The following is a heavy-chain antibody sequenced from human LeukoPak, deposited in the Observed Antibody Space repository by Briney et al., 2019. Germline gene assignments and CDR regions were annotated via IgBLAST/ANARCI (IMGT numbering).Heavy chain of an antibody. J-gene: IGHJ6*02. Sequence: GGSLRLSCGASGFTFSDYGMHWVRQAPGKGLEWVAFIRYDGSNKYYADSVKGRFTISRDNSKNTLCLQMNSLRAEDTAVYYCATGIAVAGTHYYYGMDVWGQGTTVTVSS. V-gene: IGHV3-30*02. CDR2: IRYDGSNK. D-gene: IGHD6-19*01. CDR3: ATGIAVAGTHYYYGMDV. CDR1: GFTFSDYG.